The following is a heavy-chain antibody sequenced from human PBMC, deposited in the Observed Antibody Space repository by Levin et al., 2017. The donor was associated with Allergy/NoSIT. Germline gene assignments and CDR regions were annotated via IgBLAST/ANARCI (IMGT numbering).Heavy chain of an antibody. CDR2: IDWDDEK. Sequence: SGPTLVKPTQTLVLTCSFSGFSITTSGVRLSWIRQPPGKALEWLARIDWDDEKHYNSSLRTRLSITKDPSKKQVVLTMTNMDTEDTATYYCAVTLTVAGAIPFDHWGQGKLVTVSS. CDR3: AVTLTVAGAIPFDH. V-gene: IGHV2-70*12. J-gene: IGHJ4*02. CDR1: GFSITTSGVR. D-gene: IGHD6-13*01.